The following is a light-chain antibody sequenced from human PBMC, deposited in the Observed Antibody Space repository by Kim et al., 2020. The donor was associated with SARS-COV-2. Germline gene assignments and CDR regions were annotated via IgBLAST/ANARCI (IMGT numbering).Light chain of an antibody. CDR2: DDN. J-gene: IGLJ3*02. Sequence: SYELTQPPSISVSPGQTAGITCSGDTLPKKYAYWYQQKSGQAPVLVIYDDNKRTSGIPERFSGSSSGTMATLTISRAQVEDEADYYCYSTDSSGNHGVFGGGTQLTVL. CDR1: TLPKKY. V-gene: IGLV3-10*01. CDR3: YSTDSSGNHGV.